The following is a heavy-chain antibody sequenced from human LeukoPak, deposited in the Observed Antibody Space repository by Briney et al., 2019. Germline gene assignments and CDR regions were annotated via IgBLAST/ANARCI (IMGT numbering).Heavy chain of an antibody. Sequence: PSETLSLTCDVYGGSFSGYYWSWIRQPPEKGLEWIGEINHSGSTNYNPSLESRVTISVDTSKNQFSLKLASVTAADTAIYYCAKGAGGFSYYNWFDPWGQGTLVTVSS. V-gene: IGHV4-34*01. D-gene: IGHD5-18*01. CDR1: GGSFSGYY. J-gene: IGHJ5*02. CDR3: AKGAGGFSYYNWFDP. CDR2: INHSGST.